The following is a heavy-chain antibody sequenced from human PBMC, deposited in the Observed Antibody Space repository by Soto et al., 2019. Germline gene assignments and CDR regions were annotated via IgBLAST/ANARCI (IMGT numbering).Heavy chain of an antibody. V-gene: IGHV1-3*01. J-gene: IGHJ4*02. Sequence: QVQLVQSGAEVKKPGASVKVSCKASGYTFTSYAMHWVRQAPGQRLEWMGWINAGNGNTKYSQKFQGRVTITRDTSASTAYMELSSLRSEDTAVYYCARWGGYYGSGSYYTKFDYLGQGTLVTVSS. D-gene: IGHD3-10*01. CDR2: INAGNGNT. CDR3: ARWGGYYGSGSYYTKFDY. CDR1: GYTFTSYA.